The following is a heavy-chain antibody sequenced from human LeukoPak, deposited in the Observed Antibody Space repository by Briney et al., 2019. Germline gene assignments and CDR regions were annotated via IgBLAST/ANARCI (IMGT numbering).Heavy chain of an antibody. D-gene: IGHD1-14*01. V-gene: IGHV1-2*02. Sequence: ASVTVSCKASGYTFIDFYMHWVRQAPGQGLEWMGWINPNSGGTNYAQKFQGRVTVTRDTSISTAYMELSRLRSDDTAVYYCARGPLTHRFDYWGQGTLVSVSS. J-gene: IGHJ4*02. CDR3: ARGPLTHRFDY. CDR1: GYTFIDFY. CDR2: INPNSGGT.